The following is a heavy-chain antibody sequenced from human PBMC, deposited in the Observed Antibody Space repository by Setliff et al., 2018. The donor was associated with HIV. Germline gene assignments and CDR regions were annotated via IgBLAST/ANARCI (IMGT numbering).Heavy chain of an antibody. CDR3: ARASSFFDTTGYFYDPSFDS. V-gene: IGHV4-39*07. D-gene: IGHD3-22*01. Sequence: KPSETLSLTCTVSGVSISSSVYYWGWIRQSPGKGLEWIGAISYTVTTYYNRPLKRRVTISADTSKNRFSLRLRSVTAADTALYYCARASSFFDTTGYFYDPSFDSWGQGTLVTVSS. J-gene: IGHJ4*02. CDR2: ISYTVTT. CDR1: GVSISSSVYY.